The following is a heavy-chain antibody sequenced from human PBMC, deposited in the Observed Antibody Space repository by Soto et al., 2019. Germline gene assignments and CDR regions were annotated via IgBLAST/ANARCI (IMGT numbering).Heavy chain of an antibody. CDR3: ARGGRRGVPAATRLSYGMDV. V-gene: IGHV3-30-3*01. CDR2: ISYDGSNK. Sequence: QVQLVESGGGVVQPGRSLRLSCAASGFTFSSYAMHWVRQAPGKGLEWVAVISYDGSNKYYADSVKGRFTISRDNSKNTLYLQMNSLRAEDTAVYYCARGGRRGVPAATRLSYGMDVWGQGTTVTVSS. CDR1: GFTFSSYA. J-gene: IGHJ6*02. D-gene: IGHD2-2*01.